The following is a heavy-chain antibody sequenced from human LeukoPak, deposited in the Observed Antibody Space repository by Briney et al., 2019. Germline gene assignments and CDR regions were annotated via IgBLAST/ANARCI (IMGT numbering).Heavy chain of an antibody. Sequence: GGSLSLSCAASGFTVGSNYMSWVRQAPGKGLEWVSVIYSGGSTYYADSVKGRFTISRDNSKNTLYLQMNSLRAEDTAVYYCARVSPQGQQLAGGYFDYWGQGTLVTVSS. CDR3: ARVSPQGQQLAGGYFDY. J-gene: IGHJ4*02. CDR2: IYSGGST. D-gene: IGHD6-13*01. CDR1: GFTVGSNY. V-gene: IGHV3-53*01.